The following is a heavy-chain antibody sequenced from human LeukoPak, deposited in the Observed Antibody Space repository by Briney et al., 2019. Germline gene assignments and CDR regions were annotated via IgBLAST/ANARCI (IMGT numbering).Heavy chain of an antibody. D-gene: IGHD6-6*01. CDR1: GFTFSSYN. CDR3: ARDKWLYSSSSPSMVY. J-gene: IGHJ4*02. V-gene: IGHV3-21*01. CDR2: ISSSSSYI. Sequence: GGSLRLSCAASGFTFSSYNMNWVRQAPGKGLEWVSSISSSSSYIYYADSVKGRFTISRDNAKNSLYLQMNSLRAEDTAVYYCARDKWLYSSSSPSMVYWGQGTLVTVSS.